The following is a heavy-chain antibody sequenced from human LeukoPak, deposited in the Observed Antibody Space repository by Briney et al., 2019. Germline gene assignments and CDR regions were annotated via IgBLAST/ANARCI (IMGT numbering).Heavy chain of an antibody. CDR1: GGSISSSSYY. Sequence: SETLSLTCTVSGGSISSSSYYWGWIRQPPGKGLEWIGSIYYSGSTYYNPSLKSRVTISVDTSKNQFSLKLSSVTAADTAVYYCATVPTIYYYDSSGYYPLGMDVWGQGTTVTVSS. CDR2: IYYSGST. D-gene: IGHD3-22*01. J-gene: IGHJ6*02. V-gene: IGHV4-39*07. CDR3: ATVPTIYYYDSSGYYPLGMDV.